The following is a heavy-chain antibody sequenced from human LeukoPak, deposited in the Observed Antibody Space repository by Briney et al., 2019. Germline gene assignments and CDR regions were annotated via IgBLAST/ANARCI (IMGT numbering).Heavy chain of an antibody. J-gene: IGHJ4*02. CDR2: ISGSGGST. Sequence: GGSLRLSCAASGFTFSSYAMSWVRQAPGKGLEWVSAISGSGGSTYYADSVKGRFTISRDNAKNSLFLQMNSLRAEDTAVHYCARNHGDYWGQGTVVTVSS. D-gene: IGHD1-14*01. V-gene: IGHV3-23*01. CDR3: ARNHGDY. CDR1: GFTFSSYA.